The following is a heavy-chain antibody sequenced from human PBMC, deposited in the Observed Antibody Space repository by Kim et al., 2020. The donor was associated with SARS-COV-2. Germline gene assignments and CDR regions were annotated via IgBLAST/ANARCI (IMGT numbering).Heavy chain of an antibody. J-gene: IGHJ3*02. CDR1: GYTLTELS. CDR3: ATDNDAWIFRARWSSRSPGAFDI. CDR2: FDPEDGET. Sequence: ASVKVSCKVSGYTLTELSMHWVRQAPGKGLEWMGGFDPEDGETIYAQKFQGRVTMTEDTSTDTAYMELSSLRSEDTAVYYCATDNDAWIFRARWSSRSPGAFDIWGQGTMVTVSS. V-gene: IGHV1-24*01. D-gene: IGHD3-3*01.